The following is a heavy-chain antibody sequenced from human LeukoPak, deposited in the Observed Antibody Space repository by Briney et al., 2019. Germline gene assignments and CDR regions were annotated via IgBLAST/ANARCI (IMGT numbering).Heavy chain of an antibody. Sequence: SETLSPTCSVSGGSISSYYWSWIRQPAGKGLEWIGRIKNSGNTNYNPSLESRVTLSLDTSKNQFSLNLSSVTAADTAVYYCAREGSSSGWRPFDIWGQGTVVTVSS. V-gene: IGHV4-4*07. D-gene: IGHD6-19*01. CDR1: GGSISSYY. J-gene: IGHJ3*02. CDR2: IKNSGNT. CDR3: AREGSSSGWRPFDI.